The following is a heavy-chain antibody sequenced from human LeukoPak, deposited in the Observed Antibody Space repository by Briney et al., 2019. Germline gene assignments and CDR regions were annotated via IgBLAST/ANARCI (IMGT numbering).Heavy chain of an antibody. V-gene: IGHV3-30*02. Sequence: PGGSLRLSCAASAFTFSSYAMHWVRQAPGEGLEGVAVIWYGGSNKYYADSVKGRFTISRDNSKNTLYLQMNSLRAEDTAVYYCAKDFYYDSSGAFDIWGQGTMVTVSS. CDR1: AFTFSSYA. J-gene: IGHJ3*02. CDR2: IWYGGSNK. D-gene: IGHD3-22*01. CDR3: AKDFYYDSSGAFDI.